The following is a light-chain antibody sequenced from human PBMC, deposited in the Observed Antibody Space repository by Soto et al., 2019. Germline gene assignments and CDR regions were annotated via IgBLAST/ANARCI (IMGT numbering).Light chain of an antibody. CDR3: HQYDNAPFT. CDR2: GAS. CDR1: RGIAGG. Sequence: DIQMTQSPSSVSASVGDTVTITCRASRGIAGGLAWYQQRPGQSPRLLVYGASSRATGIPDRFSGSGFGTDFALTISRLEPEDSAVYYCHQYDNAPFTFGPGTRVGIK. J-gene: IGKJ3*01. V-gene: IGKV1-12*01.